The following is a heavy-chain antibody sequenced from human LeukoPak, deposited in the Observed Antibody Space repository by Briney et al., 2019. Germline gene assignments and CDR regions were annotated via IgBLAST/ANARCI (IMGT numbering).Heavy chain of an antibody. CDR3: ARGSGDFDWLYYFDY. CDR1: GDSTNSYY. D-gene: IGHD3-9*01. CDR2: IYYSGAT. V-gene: IGHV4-59*12. Sequence: SETLSLTCAVSGDSTNSYYWTWIRQPPGKGLEWIAYIYYSGATNYNPSLKSRVTISVDTSKNQFSLKLSSVTAADTAVYYCARGSGDFDWLYYFDYWGQGTLVTVSS. J-gene: IGHJ4*02.